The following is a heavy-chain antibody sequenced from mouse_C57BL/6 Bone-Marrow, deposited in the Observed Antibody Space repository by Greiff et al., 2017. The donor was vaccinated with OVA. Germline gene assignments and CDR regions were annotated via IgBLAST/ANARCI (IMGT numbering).Heavy chain of an antibody. J-gene: IGHJ2*01. CDR2: ISSGSSTI. CDR3: ASGTRGVGFDY. Sequence: EVKLVESGGGLVKPGGSLKLSCAASGFTFSDYGMHWVRQAPEKGLEWVAYISSGSSTIYYADTVKGRFTISRDNANNTLFLQMTSLRAEDTARYYCASGTRGVGFDYWGQGTTLTVSS. D-gene: IGHD3-3*01. V-gene: IGHV5-17*01. CDR1: GFTFSDYG.